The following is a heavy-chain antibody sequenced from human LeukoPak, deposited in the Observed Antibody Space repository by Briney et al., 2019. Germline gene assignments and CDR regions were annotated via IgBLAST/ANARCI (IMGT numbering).Heavy chain of an antibody. D-gene: IGHD5-24*01. CDR1: GGSISSYY. CDR2: IYTSGST. Sequence: PSETLSLTCTVSGGSISSYYWSWIRQPAGKGLEWIGRIYTSGSTNYNPSLKSRVTMSVATSKNQFSLKLSSVTAADTAVYYCARHRSGWLQSSFDYWGQGTLVTVSS. V-gene: IGHV4-4*07. J-gene: IGHJ4*02. CDR3: ARHRSGWLQSSFDY.